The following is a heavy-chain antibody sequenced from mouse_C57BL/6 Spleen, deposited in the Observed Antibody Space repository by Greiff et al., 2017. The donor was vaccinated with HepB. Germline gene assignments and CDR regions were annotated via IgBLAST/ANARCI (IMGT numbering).Heavy chain of an antibody. J-gene: IGHJ3*01. CDR2: IDPYSGGT. Sequence: QVQLQQPGAELVKPGASVKLSCKASGYTFTSYWMHWVKQRPGRGLEWIGRIDPYSGGTKYNEKFKSKATLTVDKPSSTAYMQLSSLTSEDSAVYYCARCVYYGNHGGFAYWGQGTLVTVSA. CDR3: ARCVYYGNHGGFAY. D-gene: IGHD2-1*01. V-gene: IGHV1-72*01. CDR1: GYTFTSYW.